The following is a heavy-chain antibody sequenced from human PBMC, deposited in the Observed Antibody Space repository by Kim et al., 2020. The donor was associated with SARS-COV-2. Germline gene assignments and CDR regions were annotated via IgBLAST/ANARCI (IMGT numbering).Heavy chain of an antibody. CDR3: ARTPWGRLWYLPDP. J-gene: IGHJ5*02. Sequence: GGSLRLSCAASGFTFSTYWMNWVRQAPGKGLEWVANINRDGSEKYSVDSVEGRFTISRDNAKNSLYLQMNSLRAEDTAVYYCARTPWGRLWYLPDPCDQG. CDR1: GFTFSTYW. CDR2: INRDGSEK. D-gene: IGHD2-15*01. V-gene: IGHV3-7*01.